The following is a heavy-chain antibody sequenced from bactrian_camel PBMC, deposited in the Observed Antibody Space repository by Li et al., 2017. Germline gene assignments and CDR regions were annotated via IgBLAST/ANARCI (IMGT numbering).Heavy chain of an antibody. D-gene: IGHD2*01. V-gene: IGHV3S40*01. CDR2: ISSSGATA. Sequence: DVQLVESGGGLVQPGGSLRLSCAASGFTFSIYDMSWVRQSPGKGLEWVSRISSSGATAGYAGTVKGRFTISRDNAKNTMYLQLNSLRTEDTAMYYCARRGGDTPADVPLISVTGARGPRSPSP. J-gene: IGHJ6*01. CDR3: ARRGGDTPADVPLISVT. CDR1: GFTFSIYD.